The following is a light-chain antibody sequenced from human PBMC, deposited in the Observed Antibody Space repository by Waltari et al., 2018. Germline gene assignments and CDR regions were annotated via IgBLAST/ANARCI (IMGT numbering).Light chain of an antibody. J-gene: IGKJ1*01. CDR3: QQFNDWPRT. V-gene: IGKV3-15*01. CDR2: EAS. Sequence: EVVMTQSPATLSVSQGERATLSCRASQSISINMVWYQQRPGQAPRLLIYEASMRATDXXAXXXGSGSGXXXXLTISXXXSEDAAVYYCQQFNDWPRTFGQGTKVEIK. CDR1: QSISIN.